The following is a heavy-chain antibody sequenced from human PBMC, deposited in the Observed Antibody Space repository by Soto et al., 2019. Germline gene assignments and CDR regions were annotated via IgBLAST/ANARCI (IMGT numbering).Heavy chain of an antibody. CDR2: ISAYNGNT. CDR3: ARENADYVISR. Sequence: GASVKVSCKASGYTFTTYGITWVRQAPGQGLEWMGWISAYNGNTNYAQTLQGRVTMTTDTSTSTAYMELRSLRSDDTAVYYCARENADYVISRWGQGTLVTVPQ. D-gene: IGHD4-17*01. V-gene: IGHV1-18*01. J-gene: IGHJ4*02. CDR1: GYTFTTYG.